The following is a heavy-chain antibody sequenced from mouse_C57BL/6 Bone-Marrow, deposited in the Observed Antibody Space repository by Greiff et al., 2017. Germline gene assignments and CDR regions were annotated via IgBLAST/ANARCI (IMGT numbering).Heavy chain of an antibody. D-gene: IGHD2-1*01. Sequence: VQLKESGGGLVKPGGSLKLSCAASGFTFSDYGMHWVRQAPEKGLEWVAYISSGSSTIYYADTVKGRFTIARDNAKNTLFLQMTSLRSEDTAMYYCARWGNYGFAYWGQGTLVTVSA. CDR1: GFTFSDYG. CDR3: ARWGNYGFAY. CDR2: ISSGSSTI. J-gene: IGHJ3*01. V-gene: IGHV5-17*01.